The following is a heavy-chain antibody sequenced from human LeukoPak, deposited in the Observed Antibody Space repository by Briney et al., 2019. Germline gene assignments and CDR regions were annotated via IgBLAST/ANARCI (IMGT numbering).Heavy chain of an antibody. CDR2: INTNTGNP. Sequence: ASVKVSCKASGYTFTSYAMNWVQQAPGHGLEWMGWINTNTGNPTYAQGFTGRFVFSLDTSVSTAYLQISSLKAEDTAVYYCARDLGYCSSTSCYDNWFDPWGQGTLVTVSS. CDR3: ARDLGYCSSTSCYDNWFDP. D-gene: IGHD2-2*01. J-gene: IGHJ5*02. CDR1: GYTFTSYA. V-gene: IGHV7-4-1*02.